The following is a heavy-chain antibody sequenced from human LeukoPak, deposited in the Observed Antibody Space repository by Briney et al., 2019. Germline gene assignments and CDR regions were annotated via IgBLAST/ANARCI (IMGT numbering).Heavy chain of an antibody. CDR3: ARERGSGWTSDTYFDY. CDR2: ISGSGGST. J-gene: IGHJ4*02. V-gene: IGHV3-23*01. D-gene: IGHD6-19*01. CDR1: GFTFSSYA. Sequence: GGSLRLSCAASGFTFSSYAMSWVRQAPGKGLEWVSAISGSGGSTYYADSVKGRFTISRDNAKNSLYLQMNSLRAEDTAVYYCARERGSGWTSDTYFDYWGQGTLVTVSS.